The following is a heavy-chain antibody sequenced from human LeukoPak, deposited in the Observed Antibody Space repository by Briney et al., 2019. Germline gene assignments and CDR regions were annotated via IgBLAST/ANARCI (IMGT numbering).Heavy chain of an antibody. CDR2: ISKNGRNT. CDR1: GFSFSSHG. CDR3: ARVDSGSACAS. D-gene: IGHD6-19*01. V-gene: IGHV3-64*01. J-gene: IGHJ1*01. Sequence: GGTLRPSCAASGFSFSSHGMSWVRQAPGKGLEFVSAISKNGRNTYYGNSMKGRFTISRDISKNTLYLQMGSLRPEDMAVYYCARVDSGSACASWGQGILVTVSS.